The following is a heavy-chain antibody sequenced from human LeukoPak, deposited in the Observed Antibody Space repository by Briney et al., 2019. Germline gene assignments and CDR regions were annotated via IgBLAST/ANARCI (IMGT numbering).Heavy chain of an antibody. CDR3: AKEYAIFGVVMNAFDI. CDR2: ITGSGGST. V-gene: IGHV3-23*01. CDR1: GFTFSSYA. Sequence: GGSLRLSCAASGFTFSSYAMSWVRQAPGKWLEWVSAITGSGGSTYYADSVKGRFTISRDNSKNTLYLQMNSLRAEDTAVYYCAKEYAIFGVVMNAFDIWGQGTMVTVSS. D-gene: IGHD3-3*01. J-gene: IGHJ3*02.